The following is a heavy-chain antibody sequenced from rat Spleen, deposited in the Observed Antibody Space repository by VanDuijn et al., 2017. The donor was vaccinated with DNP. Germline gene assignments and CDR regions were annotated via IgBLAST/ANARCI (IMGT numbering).Heavy chain of an antibody. CDR2: ISYDGSST. D-gene: IGHD5-1*01. J-gene: IGHJ2*01. CDR1: GFTFSDYN. CDR3: ARQLGDY. V-gene: IGHV5-7*01. Sequence: EVQLVESGGGLVQPGRSLKLSCAASGFTFSDYNMAWVRQAPKKGLEWVATISYDGSSTYYRDSVKGRFTISRDNAKSTLYLQMDSLRSEDTATYNCARQLGDYWGQGVMVTVSS.